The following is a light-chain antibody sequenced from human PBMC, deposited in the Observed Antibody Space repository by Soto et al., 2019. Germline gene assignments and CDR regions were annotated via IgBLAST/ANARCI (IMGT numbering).Light chain of an antibody. CDR3: QQYYSYSRT. CDR1: QGISSA. J-gene: IGKJ1*01. CDR2: DVS. V-gene: IGKV1-13*02. Sequence: AIQLTQSPSSLSASVGDGVTITCRTSQGISSALAWYQQKPGKAPKLLIYDVSSLESGVPSRFSGSGSGTEFTLTISSLQPDDFATYYCQQYYSYSRTFGQGTKVDIK.